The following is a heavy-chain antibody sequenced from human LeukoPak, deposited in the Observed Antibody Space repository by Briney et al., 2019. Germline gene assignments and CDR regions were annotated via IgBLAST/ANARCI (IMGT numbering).Heavy chain of an antibody. V-gene: IGHV1-2*02. CDR2: LNPNSGGT. D-gene: IGHD1-26*01. CDR1: GYTFTGYY. Sequence: ASVKVSCKASGYTFTGYYMHWVRQAPGQGLEWMGWLNPNSGGTNYAQKFQGRVTMTRDTSISTAYMELSRLRSDDTAVYYCARDGGSYHPHNFDYWGQGTLVTVSS. CDR3: ARDGGSYHPHNFDY. J-gene: IGHJ4*02.